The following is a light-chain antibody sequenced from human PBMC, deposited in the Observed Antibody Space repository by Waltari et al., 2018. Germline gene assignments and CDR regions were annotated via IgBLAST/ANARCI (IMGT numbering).Light chain of an antibody. CDR3: HQVNTYPLT. CDR1: QGITSY. Sequence: DIQLTQSPSSLSASLGVRVTITCRASQGITSYLTWFQQKPGKAPKLLIYAASTLQSGVPSRFSGSGSGTEFTLTISSLQPEDFATYYCHQVNTYPLTFGGGTKVEIK. CDR2: AAS. V-gene: IGKV1-9*01. J-gene: IGKJ4*01.